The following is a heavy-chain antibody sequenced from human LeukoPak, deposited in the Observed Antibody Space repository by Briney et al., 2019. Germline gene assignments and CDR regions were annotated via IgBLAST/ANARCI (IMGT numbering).Heavy chain of an antibody. CDR1: GFAFSDYW. CDR3: ARVGTWELQRVFDF. Sequence: GGSLGLSCATFGFAFSDYWMTWVRQVPGKGLEWVANINREGNEKYYVDSVKGRFTISRDNAKNSVHLQMDSLRVEDTAVYYCARVGTWELQRVFDFWGQGTLVTVSS. J-gene: IGHJ4*02. CDR2: INREGNEK. D-gene: IGHD1-26*01. V-gene: IGHV3-7*01.